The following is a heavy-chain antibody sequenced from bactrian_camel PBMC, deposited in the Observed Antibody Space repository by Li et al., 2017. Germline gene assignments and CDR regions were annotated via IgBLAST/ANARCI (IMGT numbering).Heavy chain of an antibody. CDR2: ISGNGRNT. V-gene: IGHV3S1*01. J-gene: IGHJ4*01. D-gene: IGHD6*01. Sequence: HVQLVESGGGSVQAGGSLRLSCAASGFTFSSYCMGWFRQAPGKGLEWLSAISGNGRNTYYADSVKGRFTISRDNAKNTLYLQMNTLKPEDTAVYYCVRAGIWFDWYIWGQGTQVTVS. CDR3: VRAGIWFDWYI. CDR1: GFTFSSYC.